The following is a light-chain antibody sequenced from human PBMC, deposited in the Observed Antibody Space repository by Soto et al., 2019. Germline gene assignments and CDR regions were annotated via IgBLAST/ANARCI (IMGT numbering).Light chain of an antibody. CDR3: LRYGDSPPADT. V-gene: IGKV3-20*01. CDR1: QSVSSRN. Sequence: EIVLTQSPGTVSLSPGERATLSCRASQSVSSRNLAWYRQKPGQAPSLLIFGASNRATDIPDRFSGSGSGTDFTLTISRLEPEDCAVYYCLRYGDSPPADTFGQGTKLEIK. J-gene: IGKJ2*01. CDR2: GAS.